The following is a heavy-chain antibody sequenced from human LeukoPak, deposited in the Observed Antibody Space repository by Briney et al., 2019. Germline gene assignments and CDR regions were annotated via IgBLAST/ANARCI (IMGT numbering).Heavy chain of an antibody. V-gene: IGHV4-4*02. J-gene: IGHJ4*02. Sequence: SETLSLTCAVSGGSISSSLWWTWVRQSPGKGLEWIGEIYHSGTTNSNPSLKSRVTILVDKSENQFSLRLSSVTAADTAVYYCATMGSGSSYFDYWGQGTLVTVSS. CDR3: ATMGSGSSYFDY. CDR2: IYHSGTT. CDR1: GGSISSSLW. D-gene: IGHD3-10*01.